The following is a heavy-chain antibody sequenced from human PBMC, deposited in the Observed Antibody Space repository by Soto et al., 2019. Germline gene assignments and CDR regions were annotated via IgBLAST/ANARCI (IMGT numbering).Heavy chain of an antibody. D-gene: IGHD2-15*01. CDR3: ARHGGKSYGDYYYYYGMDV. J-gene: IGHJ6*02. CDR1: GYSFTSYW. V-gene: IGHV5-10-1*01. Sequence: GESLKISCNGSGYSFTSYWISWVRQMPWKGLEWMGRIDPSDSYTNYSPSFQGHVTISADKSISTAYLQWSSLKASDTAMYYCARHGGKSYGDYYYYYGMDVWGQGTTVTVS. CDR2: IDPSDSYT.